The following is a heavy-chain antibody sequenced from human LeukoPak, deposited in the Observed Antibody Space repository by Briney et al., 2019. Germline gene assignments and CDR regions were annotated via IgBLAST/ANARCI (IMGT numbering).Heavy chain of an antibody. CDR1: GFNFNTYW. Sequence: GGSLRLSCAASGFNFNTYWMTWVRQAPGKGLEWVASLNEDGNRKYYVDSVKGRFTISRDNARKSLCLEMNSLRAEDTAVYYCARAVTSTEGYWGQGTLVPVSS. CDR2: LNEDGNRK. V-gene: IGHV3-7*03. CDR3: ARAVTSTEGY. J-gene: IGHJ4*02.